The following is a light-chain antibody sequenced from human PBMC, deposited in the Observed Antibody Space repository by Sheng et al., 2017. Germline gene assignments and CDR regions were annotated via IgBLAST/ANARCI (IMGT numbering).Light chain of an antibody. CDR3: QQYNSYSPST. CDR1: QGISNS. V-gene: IGKV1-NL1*01. CDR2: GAS. Sequence: DIQMTQSPSSLSASIGDRVTITCRATQGISNSLVWYQQKPGKAPKLLLYGASILESGVPSRFSGSGSGTVYTLTISSLQPEDFATYYCQQYNSYSPSTFGQGTRVEMK. J-gene: IGKJ1*01.